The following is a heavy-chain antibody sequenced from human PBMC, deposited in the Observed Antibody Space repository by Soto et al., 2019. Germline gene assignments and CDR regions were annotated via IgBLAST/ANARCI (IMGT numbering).Heavy chain of an antibody. CDR2: ISWNSGSI. J-gene: IGHJ5*02. CDR1: GFTFDDCA. D-gene: IGHD2-21*01. V-gene: IGHV3-9*01. CDR3: AKAFIAILSPSRFDP. Sequence: GGSLRLSCAASGFTFDDCAMHWVRQAPGKGLEWVSGISWNSGSIGYADSVKGRFTISRDNAKNSLYLQMNSLRAEDTALYYCAKAFIAILSPSRFDPWGQGTLVTVSS.